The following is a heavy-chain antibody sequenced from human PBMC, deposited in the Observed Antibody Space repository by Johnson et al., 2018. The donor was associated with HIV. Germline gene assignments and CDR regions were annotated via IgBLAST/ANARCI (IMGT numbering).Heavy chain of an antibody. CDR1: GFTFSSYD. D-gene: IGHD3-22*01. CDR3: ARSNSISMIVLVTGGAFDI. J-gene: IGHJ3*02. Sequence: QVQLVESGGGVVQPGGSLRLSCAASGFTFSSYDMYWVRQTTGKGLEWVSAISGSGGSTYYADSVKGRFTISRDNSKNTLYLQMSSLRAEDTAVYYCARSNSISMIVLVTGGAFDIWGQGTMVTVSS. V-gene: IGHV3-NL1*01. CDR2: ISGSGGST.